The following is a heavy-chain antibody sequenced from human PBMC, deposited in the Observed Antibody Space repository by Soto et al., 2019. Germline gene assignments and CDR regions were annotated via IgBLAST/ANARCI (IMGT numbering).Heavy chain of an antibody. J-gene: IGHJ6*02. CDR2: IMPVFGTA. Sequence: QVQLVQSGAEVTKPGSSVRVSCKVSGGSFRNYGITWVRQSPGQGLEWMGGIMPVFGTAVYAQKFQGRVTISADELTTTASLELRSLSSDDTAVYFCARARDYYLLTAREYALDVWGQGTTVTVSS. CDR1: GGSFRNYG. D-gene: IGHD3-9*01. V-gene: IGHV1-69*01. CDR3: ARARDYYLLTAREYALDV.